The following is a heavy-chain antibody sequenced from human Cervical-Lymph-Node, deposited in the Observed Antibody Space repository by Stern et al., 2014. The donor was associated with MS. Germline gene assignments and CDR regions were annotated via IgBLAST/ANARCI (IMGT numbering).Heavy chain of an antibody. D-gene: IGHD2/OR15-2a*01. V-gene: IGHV3-30*18. J-gene: IGHJ4*02. CDR1: GLTVSNNY. Sequence: PLVESGGGLVQPGGSLRLSCAASGLTVSNNYMSWVRQAPGKGLEWVALISYDGSKDYADSVKGRFAISRDNSKNTLYLQMNRLRAEDTAVYYCAKDRQYLTFFFDFWGQGSLVTVSS. CDR2: ISYDGSK. CDR3: AKDRQYLTFFFDF.